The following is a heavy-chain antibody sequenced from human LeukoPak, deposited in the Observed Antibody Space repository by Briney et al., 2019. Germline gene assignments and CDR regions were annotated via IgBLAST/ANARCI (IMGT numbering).Heavy chain of an antibody. D-gene: IGHD3/OR15-3a*01. CDR1: GFTFSSYA. CDR3: AKDPSRLGLARNY. V-gene: IGHV3-23*01. CDR2: ISGSGGST. J-gene: IGHJ4*02. Sequence: GGPLRLSCPASGFTFSSYAMSWVRQAPGQGLEWVSAISGSGGSTYYADSVKGRFTVSRDNSKNTLYLQMNSLRAEDTAVYYCAKDPSRLGLARNYWGQGTLVTVSS.